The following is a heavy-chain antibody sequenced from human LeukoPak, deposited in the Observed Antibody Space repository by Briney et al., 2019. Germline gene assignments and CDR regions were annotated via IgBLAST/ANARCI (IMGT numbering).Heavy chain of an antibody. D-gene: IGHD6-13*01. CDR1: GFTFSSYE. V-gene: IGHV3-7*01. Sequence: GGSLRLSCAASGFTFSSYEMSWVRQAPGRGLEWVANIKQDGGEKYYVDSVKGRFTISRDNAKNSLYLQMNNLRADDTAVYYCAREARAAFDYWGQGTLVTVSS. CDR3: AREARAAFDY. J-gene: IGHJ4*02. CDR2: IKQDGGEK.